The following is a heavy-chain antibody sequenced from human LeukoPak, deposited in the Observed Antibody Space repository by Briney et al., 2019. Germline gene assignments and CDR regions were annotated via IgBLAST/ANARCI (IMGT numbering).Heavy chain of an antibody. CDR1: GYTFTSYD. J-gene: IGHJ4*02. CDR3: ARGGGYDYIWGSYRYPYFDY. Sequence: ASVKVSCKASGYTFTSYDINWVRQATGQGLEWMGWMSPSSGNTGYAQKFQGRVTMTRNTSISTAYMELSSLRSEDTAVYYCARGGGYDYIWGSYRYPYFDYWGQGTLVTVSS. D-gene: IGHD3-16*02. V-gene: IGHV1-8*01. CDR2: MSPSSGNT.